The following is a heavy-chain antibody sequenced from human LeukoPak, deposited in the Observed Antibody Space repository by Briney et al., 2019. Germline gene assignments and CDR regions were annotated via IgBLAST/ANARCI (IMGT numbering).Heavy chain of an antibody. Sequence: PGGSLRLSCAASGFTFSSCWRHWFRQAPGKGLVWVSRIKSDGSTRYADSVKGRFTISRDNAKNTVSMQMNSLRAEDTGVYYCARAPSEIGGYYPEYFRHWGQGTLVTVSP. CDR3: ARAPSEIGGYYPEYFRH. CDR1: GFTFSSCW. D-gene: IGHD3-22*01. J-gene: IGHJ1*01. CDR2: IKSDGST. V-gene: IGHV3-74*01.